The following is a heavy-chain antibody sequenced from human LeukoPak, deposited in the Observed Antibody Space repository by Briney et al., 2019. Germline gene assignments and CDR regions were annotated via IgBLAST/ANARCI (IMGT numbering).Heavy chain of an antibody. V-gene: IGHV5-51*01. CDR2: IYPGDSDT. Sequence: GESLKISCKGSGYSFTSYRIGWVRQMPGKGLEWMGIIYPGDSDTRYSPSFQGQVTISADKSISTAYLQWSSLKASDTAMYYCARIKYSSSWAFDYWGQGTLVTVSS. CDR1: GYSFTSYR. J-gene: IGHJ4*02. CDR3: ARIKYSSSWAFDY. D-gene: IGHD6-6*01.